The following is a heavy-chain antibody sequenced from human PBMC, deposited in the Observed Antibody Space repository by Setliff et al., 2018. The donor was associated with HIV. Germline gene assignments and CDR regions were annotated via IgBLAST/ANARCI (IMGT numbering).Heavy chain of an antibody. D-gene: IGHD3-10*01. CDR3: ATGRSHHLDV. J-gene: IGHJ6*04. CDR1: GYTFTDYY. CDR2: VDPEDGET. Sequence: ASVKVSCKASGYTFTDYYMHWVQQAPGKGLEWMGLVDPEDGETIYAEKFQGRVTITADTSTDTAYMELSSLRSEDTAVYYCATGRSHHLDVWGKGTTVTVSS. V-gene: IGHV1-69-2*01.